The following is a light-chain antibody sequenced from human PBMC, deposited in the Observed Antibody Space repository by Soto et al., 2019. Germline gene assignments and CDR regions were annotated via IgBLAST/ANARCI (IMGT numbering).Light chain of an antibody. CDR1: SSDVGGYNY. CDR3: SSYTSSSNLG. CDR2: DVS. V-gene: IGLV2-14*03. J-gene: IGLJ3*02. Sequence: QSALTQPASVSGSPGQSITISCTGTSSDVGGYNYFSWYQHHPGKAPNLMIYDVSNRPSGVSNRFSGSKSGNTASLTISGLQAEDEADYCCSSYTSSSNLGLGEGTKLTVL.